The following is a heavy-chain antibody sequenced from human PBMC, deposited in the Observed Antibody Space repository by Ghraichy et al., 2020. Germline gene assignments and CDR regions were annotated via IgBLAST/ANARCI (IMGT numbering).Heavy chain of an antibody. J-gene: IGHJ6*02. Sequence: ASVKVSCKASGYTFTSYGISWVRQAPGQGLEWMGWISAYNGNTNYAQKLQGRVTMTTDTSTSTAYMELRSLRSDDTAVYYCARDGAARSHSSGWYQGYYYYGMDVWGQGTTVTVSS. V-gene: IGHV1-18*01. CDR2: ISAYNGNT. D-gene: IGHD6-19*01. CDR1: GYTFTSYG. CDR3: ARDGAARSHSSGWYQGYYYYGMDV.